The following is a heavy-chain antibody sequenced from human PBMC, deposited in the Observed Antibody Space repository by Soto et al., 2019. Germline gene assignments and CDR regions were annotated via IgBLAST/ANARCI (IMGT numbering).Heavy chain of an antibody. V-gene: IGHV1-8*01. Sequence: QVQLVQSGAEVKQPGASVKVSCRTSGYTFTNYDISWVRQATGQGLEWMGWMNPGSANTGYAQKFQGRVTMTRDTSISTAYMELNSLTSEDTAVYYCARAIRNQLLSDYWGQGTLVTVSS. J-gene: IGHJ4*02. CDR3: ARAIRNQLLSDY. D-gene: IGHD1-26*01. CDR2: MNPGSANT. CDR1: GYTFTNYD.